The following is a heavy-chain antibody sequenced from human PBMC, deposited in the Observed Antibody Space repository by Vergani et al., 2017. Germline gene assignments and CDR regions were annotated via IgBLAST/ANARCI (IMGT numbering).Heavy chain of an antibody. D-gene: IGHD6-13*01. CDR3: AREIAAAGSEVAYYFDY. CDR1: GFTFSSYS. CDR2: ISSSSSTI. J-gene: IGHJ4*02. V-gene: IGHV3-48*01. Sequence: EVQLVESGGGLVQPGGSLRLSYAASGFTFSSYSMNWVRQAPGKGLEWVSYISSSSSTIYYADSVKGRFTISRDNAKNSLYLQMNSLRAEDTAVYYCAREIAAAGSEVAYYFDYWGQGTLVTVSS.